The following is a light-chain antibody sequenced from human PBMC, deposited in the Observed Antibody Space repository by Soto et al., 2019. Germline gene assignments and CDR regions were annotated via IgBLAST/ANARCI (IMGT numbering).Light chain of an antibody. V-gene: IGLV2-14*01. CDR2: GVT. CDR1: SSDVGGYNY. CDR3: ISYTTARTYV. Sequence: QSALTQPASVSGSPGQSVTISCTGTSSDVGGYNYVSWYQQHPGEAPKLILNGVTNRPSGISHRFSGSKSGNTASLTVSGLQAEDEADYYCISYTTARTYVFGTGTKLTVL. J-gene: IGLJ1*01.